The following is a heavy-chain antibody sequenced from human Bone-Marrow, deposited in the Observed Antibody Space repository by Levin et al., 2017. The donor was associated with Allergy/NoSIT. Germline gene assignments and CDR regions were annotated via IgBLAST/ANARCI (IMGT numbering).Heavy chain of an antibody. D-gene: IGHD3-16*01. J-gene: IGHJ4*02. CDR2: IKSKTDGGTT. CDR3: TTDYGGTLDY. Sequence: GESLKISCAASGFTFSNAWMSWVRQAPGKGLEWVGRIKSKTDGGTTDYAAPVKGRFTISRDDSKNTLYLQMNSLKTEDTAVYYCTTDYGGTLDYWGQGTLVTVSS. CDR1: GFTFSNAW. V-gene: IGHV3-15*01.